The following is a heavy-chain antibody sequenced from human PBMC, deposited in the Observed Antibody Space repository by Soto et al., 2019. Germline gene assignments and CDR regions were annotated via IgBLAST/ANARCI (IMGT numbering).Heavy chain of an antibody. D-gene: IGHD6-19*01. CDR3: ARHSNHRSGWYCFDY. CDR2: INHSGST. V-gene: IGHV4-34*01. Sequence: QVQLQQWGAGLLKPSETLSLTCAVYGGSFSGYYWSWIRQPPGKGLEWIGEINHSGSTNYNPSLKSRVTRSVDTSKNQFSLKLSSVTAADTAVYYCARHSNHRSGWYCFDYWGQGTLVTVSS. J-gene: IGHJ4*02. CDR1: GGSFSGYY.